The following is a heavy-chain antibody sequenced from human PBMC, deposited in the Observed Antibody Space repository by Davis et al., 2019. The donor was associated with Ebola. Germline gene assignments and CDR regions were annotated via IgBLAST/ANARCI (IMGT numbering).Heavy chain of an antibody. Sequence: GESLKISCAASGFTFSDYYMSWIRQAPGKGLEWVSYISSSSSTIYYADSVKGRFTISRDNAKNSLYLQMNSLRDEDTAVYYCARGSLEVVVVITGADYYGMDVWGQGTTVTVSS. J-gene: IGHJ6*02. CDR2: ISSSSSTI. D-gene: IGHD3-22*01. V-gene: IGHV3-11*04. CDR3: ARGSLEVVVVITGADYYGMDV. CDR1: GFTFSDYY.